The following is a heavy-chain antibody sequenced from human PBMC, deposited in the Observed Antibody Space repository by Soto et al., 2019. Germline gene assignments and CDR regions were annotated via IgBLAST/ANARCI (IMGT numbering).Heavy chain of an antibody. J-gene: IGHJ3*02. V-gene: IGHV3-23*01. CDR1: GCTFDYFA. CDR2: IGGSDDDT. CDR3: AKDSVNHNSVWDPFDI. Sequence: XGSLRLSCAASGCTFDYFAMSWVRHSPGKGLEWVSGIGGSDDDTHYADSVKGRFTISRDNSKNTLFLQLDSLRVEDTAVYYCAKDSVNHNSVWDPFDIWGQGTVVTVSS. D-gene: IGHD1-20*01.